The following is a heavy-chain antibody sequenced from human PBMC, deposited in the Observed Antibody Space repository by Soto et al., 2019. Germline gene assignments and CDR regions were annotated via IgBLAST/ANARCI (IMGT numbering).Heavy chain of an antibody. D-gene: IGHD6-13*01. J-gene: IGHJ6*02. Sequence: QVQLVESGGGVVQPGRSLRLSCAASGFTFSSYAMHWVRQAPGKGLEWVAVISYDGSNKYYADSVKGRFTISRDNSKNTLYLQMNSLRAEDTAVYYCARDSGSSWYYYYGMDVWGQGTTVTVSS. CDR1: GFTFSSYA. CDR3: ARDSGSSWYYYYGMDV. CDR2: ISYDGSNK. V-gene: IGHV3-30-3*01.